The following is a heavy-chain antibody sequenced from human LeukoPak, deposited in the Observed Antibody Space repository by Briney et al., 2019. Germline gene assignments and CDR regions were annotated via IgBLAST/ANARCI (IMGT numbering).Heavy chain of an antibody. V-gene: IGHV3-7*04. CDR3: ARDGTYTDYDPDFDI. J-gene: IGHJ4*02. CDR2: IKQDGGEK. D-gene: IGHD5-12*01. CDR1: GFTFSRFW. Sequence: GGSLRLSCAASGFTFSRFWMSWVRQAPGKGREWVANIKQDGGEKCYVDSVKGRFTISRDNAKNSLYLQMNSLRAEDTDVFYCARDGTYTDYDPDFDIWGQGTLVTVSS.